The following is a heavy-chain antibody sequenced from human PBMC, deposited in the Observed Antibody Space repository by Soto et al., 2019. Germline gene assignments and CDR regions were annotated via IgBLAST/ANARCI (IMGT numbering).Heavy chain of an antibody. D-gene: IGHD2-21*01. CDR2: VSHDGRNT. J-gene: IGHJ4*02. V-gene: IGHV3-30*18. CDR3: AKGGRQVMVPSDFND. Sequence: VQLVESGGGVVQPGRSLRRSCAASGFTFSDYAMHWVRQAPGKGLEWVAVVSHDGRNTHYADSVKGRFTISRDSSKNTVSLEMTSLRAQATAVYYCAKGGRQVMVPSDFNDWGPGALVTVSS. CDR1: GFTFSDYA.